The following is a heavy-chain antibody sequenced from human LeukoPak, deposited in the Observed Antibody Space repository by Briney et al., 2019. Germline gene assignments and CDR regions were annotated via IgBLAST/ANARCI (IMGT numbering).Heavy chain of an antibody. CDR2: IIPIFGTA. CDR3: ARGSSSWYLS. CDR1: RGTFSSYA. V-gene: IGHV1-69*05. D-gene: IGHD6-13*01. J-gene: IGHJ5*02. Sequence: GASVKVSCKASRGTFSSYAISWVRQAPGQGLEWMGRIIPIFGTANYAQKFQGRVTITTDESTSTAYMELSSLRAEDTAVYYCARGSSSWYLSWGQGTLVTVSS.